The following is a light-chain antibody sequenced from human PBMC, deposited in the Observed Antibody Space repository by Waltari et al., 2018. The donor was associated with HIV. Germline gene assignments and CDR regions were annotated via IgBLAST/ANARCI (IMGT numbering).Light chain of an antibody. J-gene: IGKJ1*01. CDR1: QSVLYNSNNRNH. CDR3: LQFFNSPRT. Sequence: DIVMTQSPDSLAVSLGERATINCKSSQSVLYNSNNRNHLAWYHQRPGQPPKLLIYWASVREVGVPDRFTGSGSGTDFNLTISSLQADDVAVYYCLQFFNSPRTFGQGTKVEI. CDR2: WAS. V-gene: IGKV4-1*01.